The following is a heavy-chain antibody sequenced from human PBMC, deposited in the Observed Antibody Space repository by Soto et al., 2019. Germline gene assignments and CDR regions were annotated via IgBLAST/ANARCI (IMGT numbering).Heavy chain of an antibody. J-gene: IGHJ5*02. CDR1: GGSIGGSSDY. CDR3: ARHQSHSSSYVDP. V-gene: IGHV4-39*01. CDR2: IYYSGST. D-gene: IGHD6-13*01. Sequence: SETLSLTCTVSGGSIGGSSDYWGWIRQPPGKGLEWIGSIYYSGSTYYNPSLKSRVTISVDTSKNQFSLKLSSVTAADTAVYYCARHQSHSSSYVDPWGQGTLVTVSS.